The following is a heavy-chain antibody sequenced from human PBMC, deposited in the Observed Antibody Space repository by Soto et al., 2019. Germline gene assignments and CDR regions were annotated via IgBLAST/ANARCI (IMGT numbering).Heavy chain of an antibody. CDR3: ARAYEGDYFDH. J-gene: IGHJ4*02. CDR1: GFTFSSYA. V-gene: IGHV3-30-3*01. D-gene: IGHD3-16*01. Sequence: QVQLVESGGDVVQPGRSLRLSCAASGFTFSSYAMHWVRQAPGKGLEWVAVISYDGSNKYYADSVKGRFTISRDNSKNTLYLQMNSLRAEDTAVYYCARAYEGDYFDHWGQGTLVTVSS. CDR2: ISYDGSNK.